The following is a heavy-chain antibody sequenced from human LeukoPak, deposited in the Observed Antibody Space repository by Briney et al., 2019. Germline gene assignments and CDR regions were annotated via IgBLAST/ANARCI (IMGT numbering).Heavy chain of an antibody. CDR3: ARDSPAGRTYSDY. CDR2: IKQDGSEK. Sequence: GGSLRLSCAASGFTFSSYWMSWVRQAPGKGLEWVANIKQDGSEKYYVDSVKGRFTISRDNAKNSLYLQMNRLRAEDTAVYYCARDSPAGRTYSDYWGQGTLVTVSS. J-gene: IGHJ4*02. D-gene: IGHD1-1*01. CDR1: GFTFSSYW. V-gene: IGHV3-7*05.